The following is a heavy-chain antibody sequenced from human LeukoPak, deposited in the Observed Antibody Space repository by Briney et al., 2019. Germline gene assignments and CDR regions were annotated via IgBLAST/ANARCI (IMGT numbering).Heavy chain of an antibody. Sequence: PSETLSLTCTVSGGSISSGGYYWSWIRQHPGKGLEWTGYIYYSGSTYYNPSLKSRVTISVDTSKNQFSLKLSSVTAADTAVYYCAGKRGIRGVIDYWGQGTLVTVSS. J-gene: IGHJ4*02. CDR2: IYYSGST. CDR3: AGKRGIRGVIDY. D-gene: IGHD3-10*01. V-gene: IGHV4-31*03. CDR1: GGSISSGGYY.